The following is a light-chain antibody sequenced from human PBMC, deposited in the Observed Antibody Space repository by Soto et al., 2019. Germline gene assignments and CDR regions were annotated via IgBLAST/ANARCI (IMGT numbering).Light chain of an antibody. V-gene: IGLV2-23*01. CDR2: EGS. Sequence: QSVLTQPASVSASPGQSITISCSGTSSDVGSYNLVSWYQHYPGKAPKLIIYEGSRRPSGVSDRFSGSKSGNTASLTISGLQAEDEADYYCCSYATSRTLVFGGGTKLTVL. CDR1: SSDVGSYNL. J-gene: IGLJ3*02. CDR3: CSYATSRTLV.